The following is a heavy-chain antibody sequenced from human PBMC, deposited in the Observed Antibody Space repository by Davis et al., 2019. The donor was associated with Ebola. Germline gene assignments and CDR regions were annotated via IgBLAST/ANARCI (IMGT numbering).Heavy chain of an antibody. V-gene: IGHV3-23*01. CDR3: AEGGTNNFLGAN. J-gene: IGHJ4*02. Sequence: PGGSLRLSCAASGFTFSSYAMSWVRQAPGKGLEWVSAIRGSGGSTHYADSVKGRFTISRDNSKNTLYLQMDSLRAEDTAVFYCAEGGTNNFLGANWGQGTLVTVSS. D-gene: IGHD2-8*01. CDR1: GFTFSSYA. CDR2: IRGSGGST.